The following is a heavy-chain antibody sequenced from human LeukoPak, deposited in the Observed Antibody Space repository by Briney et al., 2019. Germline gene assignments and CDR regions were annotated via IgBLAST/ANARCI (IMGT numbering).Heavy chain of an antibody. CDR1: GGSLSTYY. CDR3: ASMVRGVITHYFDY. V-gene: IGHV4-59*01. CDR2: IYYSGPT. Sequence: PSETLSLTCTVSGGSLSTYYWSWIRQPPGKGLEWIGYIYYSGPTDYSPSLKSRVTISLDTSKNQFSLKLTSVTAADTAVYYCASMVRGVITHYFDYWGQGTLVTVSS. D-gene: IGHD3-10*01. J-gene: IGHJ4*02.